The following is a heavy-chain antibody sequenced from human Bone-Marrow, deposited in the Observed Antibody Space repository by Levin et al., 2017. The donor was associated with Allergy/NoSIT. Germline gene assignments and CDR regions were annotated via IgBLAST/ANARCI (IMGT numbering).Heavy chain of an antibody. V-gene: IGHV5-51*01. CDR3: ARTVSYCSGGTCFHYYYMDV. D-gene: IGHD2-15*01. J-gene: IGHJ6*03. CDR1: GYRFTDYW. Sequence: PGGSLRLSCKGSGYRFTDYWIGWVRQMPGRGLEWMGIIYPGDSDTKYSPSFQGQVTMSADKSINTAYLQWNSLKASDSATYYCARTVSYCSGGTCFHYYYMDVWGKGTTVTVSS. CDR2: IYPGDSDT.